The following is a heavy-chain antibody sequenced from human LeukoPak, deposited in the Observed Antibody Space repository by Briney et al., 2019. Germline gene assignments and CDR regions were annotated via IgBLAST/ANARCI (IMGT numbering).Heavy chain of an antibody. V-gene: IGHV3-23*01. CDR2: ISGSGGST. CDR3: AKMAREDGYNS. Sequence: GASLRLSCAASGFTFSSYAKSWVRQAPGKGLEWVSAISGSGGSTYYADSVKGRFTISRDNSKNTLYLQMNSLRAEDTAVYYCAKMAREDGYNSWGQGTLVTVSS. CDR1: GFTFSSYA. J-gene: IGHJ4*02. D-gene: IGHD5-24*01.